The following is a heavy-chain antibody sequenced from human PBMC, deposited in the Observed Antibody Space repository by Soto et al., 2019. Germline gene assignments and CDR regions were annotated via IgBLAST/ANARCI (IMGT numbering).Heavy chain of an antibody. V-gene: IGHV3-23*01. Sequence: GGSLRLSCAASGFTFISYAMSWVRQAPGRGLEWVSAISGSGGSTYYADSVKGRFTISRDNSKNTLYLQMNSLRAEDTAVYYCAKEYYYDSSGYSFDYWAREPWSPSPQ. J-gene: IGHJ4*02. CDR1: GFTFISYA. D-gene: IGHD3-22*01. CDR3: AKEYYYDSSGYSFDY. CDR2: ISGSGGST.